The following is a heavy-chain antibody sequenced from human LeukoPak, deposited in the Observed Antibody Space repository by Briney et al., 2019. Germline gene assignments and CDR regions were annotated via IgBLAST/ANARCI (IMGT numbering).Heavy chain of an antibody. Sequence: SVKVSCKASGFTFTSSAVQWVRQARGQRLEWIGWIVVGSGNTNYAQKFQERVTITRDMSTSTAYMELSSLRSEDTAVYYCAARFGVNELPDCWGQGTLVTVSS. J-gene: IGHJ4*02. CDR1: GFTFTSSA. V-gene: IGHV1-58*01. CDR3: AARFGVNELPDC. CDR2: IVVGSGNT. D-gene: IGHD3-3*01.